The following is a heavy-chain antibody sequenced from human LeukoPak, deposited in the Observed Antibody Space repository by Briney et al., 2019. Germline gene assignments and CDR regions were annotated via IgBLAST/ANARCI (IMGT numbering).Heavy chain of an antibody. D-gene: IGHD3-10*02. Sequence: GGPLRLSCAASGFIFKTYTMTWVRQAPGKGLEWVSSITGDCKYITYADSVKGRFTISRDNAKNSLYLQVASLRGDDTATYYCAREGNVYYYDQWGQGTLVTVSP. J-gene: IGHJ4*02. CDR1: GFIFKTYT. CDR2: ITGDCKYI. CDR3: AREGNVYYYDQ. V-gene: IGHV3-21*01.